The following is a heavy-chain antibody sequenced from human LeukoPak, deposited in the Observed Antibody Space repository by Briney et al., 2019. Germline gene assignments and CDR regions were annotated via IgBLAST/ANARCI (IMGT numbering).Heavy chain of an antibody. CDR2: IYTSGST. V-gene: IGHV4-4*07. CDR3: ARGAAGGLSWFDP. Sequence: SETLSLTCSVSGGSISSYYWSWIRQPAGKGLEWIGRIYTSGSTNYNPSLKSRVTMSVDTPKNQFSLKLSSVTAVDTAVYYCARGAAGGLSWFDPWGQGTLVTVSS. D-gene: IGHD6-13*01. J-gene: IGHJ5*02. CDR1: GGSISSYY.